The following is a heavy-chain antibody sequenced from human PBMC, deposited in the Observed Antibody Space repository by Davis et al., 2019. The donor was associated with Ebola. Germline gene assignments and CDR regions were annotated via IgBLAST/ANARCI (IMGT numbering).Heavy chain of an antibody. J-gene: IGHJ4*02. V-gene: IGHV1-46*01. D-gene: IGHD6-19*01. CDR3: ARGRRIAVAGTDY. CDR2: INPSGGST. CDR1: GYTFTSYY. Sequence: ASAKVSCKASGYTFTSYYMHWVRQAPGQGLEWMGIINPSGGSTSYAQKFQGRVTMTRDTSISTAYMELSSLRSEDTAVYYCARGRRIAVAGTDYWGQGTLVTVSS.